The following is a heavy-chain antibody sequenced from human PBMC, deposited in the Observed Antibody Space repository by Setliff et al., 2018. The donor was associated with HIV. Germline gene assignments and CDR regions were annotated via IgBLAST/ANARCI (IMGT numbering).Heavy chain of an antibody. J-gene: IGHJ3*02. CDR1: GYTFTRYD. Sequence: ASVKVSCKASGYTFTRYDVTWVRQAPGQGLEWMGGISGHNGNTRYPQKPQGRVTMTTDTSTNTAYMELRSLRSDDTAVYYCARDIVVVVAAPDAFDIWGQGTMVTVSS. CDR2: ISGHNGNT. V-gene: IGHV1-18*01. CDR3: ARDIVVVVAAPDAFDI. D-gene: IGHD2-15*01.